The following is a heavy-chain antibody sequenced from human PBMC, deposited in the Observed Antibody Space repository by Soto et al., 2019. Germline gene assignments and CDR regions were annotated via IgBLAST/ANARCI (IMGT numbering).Heavy chain of an antibody. J-gene: IGHJ4*01. V-gene: IGHV4-31*03. CDR1: GGSIYSGSYR. CDR2: IYYSGSS. Sequence: SERMSFTCTVCGGSIYSGSYRWSWNRQHPGKGLEWIGNIYYSGSSYYNPSLKSRATISIDTSKDQFYLRLGSVTAADTAVYYCARVEGSRSYFRHDCWGSGSLVTVSS. CDR3: ARVEGSRSYFRHDC. D-gene: IGHD2-15*01.